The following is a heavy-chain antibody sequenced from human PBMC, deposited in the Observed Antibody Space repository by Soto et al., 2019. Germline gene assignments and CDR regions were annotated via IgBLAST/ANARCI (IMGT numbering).Heavy chain of an antibody. CDR3: AKDRRIWFGGMDV. V-gene: IGHV3-23*01. Sequence: EVQLLESGGGLQQPGGSLRLSCAASGFTFSNYAMNWVRQAPGKGLEWVSAISGSGGVTYYADSVKGRFTISRDNSNNTQYLQRDSLRAEDTAVYYCAKDRRIWFGGMDVWGPGTTVTVSS. CDR1: GFTFSNYA. D-gene: IGHD3-10*01. J-gene: IGHJ6*02. CDR2: ISGSGGVT.